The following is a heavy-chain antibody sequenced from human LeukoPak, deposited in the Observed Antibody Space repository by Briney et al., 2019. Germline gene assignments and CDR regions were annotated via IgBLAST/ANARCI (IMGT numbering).Heavy chain of an antibody. CDR1: GGSIGGYF. CDR3: ARVRDYYYDNCGYYDY. CDR2: IYYSGST. Sequence: PSETLSLTCTVSGGSIGGYFWTWIRQAPGKGLEWIGHIYYSGSTNYDPSLKNRVSISVDTSKNQISLKLTSVTSADTAKYYCARVRDYYYDNCGYYDYWGQGTLVTVSS. V-gene: IGHV4-59*01. J-gene: IGHJ4*02. D-gene: IGHD3-22*01.